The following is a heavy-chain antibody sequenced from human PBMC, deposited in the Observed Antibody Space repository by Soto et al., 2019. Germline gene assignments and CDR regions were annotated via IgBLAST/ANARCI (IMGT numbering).Heavy chain of an antibody. CDR3: ARLKGACFTPSNNWFDP. D-gene: IGHD3-3*02. CDR1: GDSISSSSYY. J-gene: IGHJ5*02. CDR2: IYYSGTT. V-gene: IGHV4-39*01. Sequence: SETLSLTCTVSGDSISSSSYYWGWIRQPPGKGLEWIGDIYYSGTTHYNPSLKSRVTISIDTSQNQFSLHLRSVTAADTAVYYCARLKGACFTPSNNWFDPWGQGTPVTVSS.